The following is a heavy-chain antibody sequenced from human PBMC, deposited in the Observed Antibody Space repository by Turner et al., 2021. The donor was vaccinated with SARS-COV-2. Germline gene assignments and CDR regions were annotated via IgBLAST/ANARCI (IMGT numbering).Heavy chain of an antibody. Sequence: EVQLVESGGGLVQPGGSLRLSCAASGFTFSSYAMNWVRQAPGKGLEWVSYISTGGSTVYYADSVKGRFTSSRDNAKNSLYLQMNSLRAEDTAVYYCARHYGVKSYYYYGMDVWGQGTTVTVSS. CDR3: ARHYGVKSYYYYGMDV. CDR1: GFTFSSYA. D-gene: IGHD4-17*01. CDR2: ISTGGSTV. J-gene: IGHJ6*02. V-gene: IGHV3-48*03.